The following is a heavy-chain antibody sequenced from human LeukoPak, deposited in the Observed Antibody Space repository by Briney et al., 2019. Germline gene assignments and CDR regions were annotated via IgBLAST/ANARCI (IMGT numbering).Heavy chain of an antibody. CDR1: GFTFSNYG. Sequence: GGSLRLSCAVSGFTFSNYGMHWVRQAPGKGLEWVAVISYDGSNKYYADSVNGRFTISRDNSKNTPYLQMNSLRAEDTAVYYCAKEAFDSSGSSDYWGQGTLVTVSS. CDR3: AKEAFDSSGSSDY. V-gene: IGHV3-30*18. D-gene: IGHD3-22*01. CDR2: ISYDGSNK. J-gene: IGHJ4*02.